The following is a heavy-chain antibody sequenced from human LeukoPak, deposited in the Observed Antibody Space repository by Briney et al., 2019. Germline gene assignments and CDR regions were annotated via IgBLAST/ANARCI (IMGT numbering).Heavy chain of an antibody. D-gene: IGHD3-22*01. CDR2: IYHSGST. J-gene: IGHJ4*02. Sequence: SGTLSLTCAVSGGSISSSNWWSWVRQPPGKGLEWIGEIYHSGSTNYNPSLKSRVTISVDKSKNQFSLKLSSVTAADTAVYYCARVHYYDSSGYEAFDYWGQGTLVTVSS. CDR3: ARVHYYDSSGYEAFDY. V-gene: IGHV4-4*02. CDR1: GGSISSSNW.